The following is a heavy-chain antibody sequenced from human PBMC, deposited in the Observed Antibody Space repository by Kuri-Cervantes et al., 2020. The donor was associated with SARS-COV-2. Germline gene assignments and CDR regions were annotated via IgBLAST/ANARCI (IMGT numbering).Heavy chain of an antibody. V-gene: IGHV3-74*01. CDR3: ARGDSSGYLYYFDY. CDR2: INSDGSST. J-gene: IGHJ4*02. Sequence: GGSLRLSCAASGFTFSSYWMHWVRQAPGKGLVWVSRINSDGSSTSYADSVKGRFTISRDNAKNTLYLQMNSLRAEDTAVYYRARGDSSGYLYYFDYWGQGTLVTVSS. D-gene: IGHD3-22*01. CDR1: GFTFSSYW.